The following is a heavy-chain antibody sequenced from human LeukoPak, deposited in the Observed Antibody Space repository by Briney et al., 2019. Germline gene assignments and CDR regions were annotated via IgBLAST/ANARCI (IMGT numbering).Heavy chain of an antibody. J-gene: IGHJ4*02. CDR2: ISDSGTTI. Sequence: GGSLRLSCAASGFTFSSYSMNWVRQAPGKGLEWVSYISDSGTTIYYADSVTGRFTISRDTAKNSLYLQMNSLRDDDTAVYYCAKGTIFGVVSDYWGQGTLVTVSS. CDR1: GFTFSSYS. CDR3: AKGTIFGVVSDY. V-gene: IGHV3-48*02. D-gene: IGHD3-3*01.